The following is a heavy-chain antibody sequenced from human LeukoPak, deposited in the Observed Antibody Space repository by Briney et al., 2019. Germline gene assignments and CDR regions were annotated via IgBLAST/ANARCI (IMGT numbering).Heavy chain of an antibody. V-gene: IGHV3-30*18. CDR1: GFTFSSYG. Sequence: GRSLRLSCAASGFTFSSYGMHWVRQAPGKGLEWVAVISYDGSNKYYADSVKGRFTISRDNSKNTLYLQMNSLRAEDRAVYYCAKEKGSSSGCDYWGQGPLVTVSS. CDR3: AKEKGSSSGCDY. CDR2: ISYDGSNK. J-gene: IGHJ4*02. D-gene: IGHD6-25*01.